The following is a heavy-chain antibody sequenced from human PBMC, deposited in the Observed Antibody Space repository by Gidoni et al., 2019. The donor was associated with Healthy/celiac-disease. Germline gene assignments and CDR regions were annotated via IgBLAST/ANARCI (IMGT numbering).Heavy chain of an antibody. V-gene: IGHV3-48*03. CDR2: ISSSGSTI. CDR1: GFTFSSYE. J-gene: IGHJ4*02. CDR3: AREGSTVLRFSRRRGYFDY. Sequence: EVQLVEPGGGLVQPGGSLRLSCAASGFTFSSYEMNWVRQAPGKGLEWVSYISSSGSTIYYADSVKGRFTISRDNAKNSLYLQMNSLRAEDTAVYYCAREGSTVLRFSRRRGYFDYWGQGTLVTVSS. D-gene: IGHD3-3*01.